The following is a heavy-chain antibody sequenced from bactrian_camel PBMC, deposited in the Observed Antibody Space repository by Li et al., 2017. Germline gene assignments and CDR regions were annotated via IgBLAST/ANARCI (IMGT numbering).Heavy chain of an antibody. V-gene: IGHV3-2*01. D-gene: IGHD4*01. CDR1: GFTFSSYY. CDR2: IATSSGSA. Sequence: HVQLVESGGGAVQPGGSLTLSCAASGFTFSSYYMTWVRQAPGKGLDWVATIATSSGSAYYADSVKGRFTISRDNAKYTLYLQMNSLKSEDTAVYFCAAELTHVAAMFHWGQGTQVTVS. CDR3: AAELTHVAAMFH. J-gene: IGHJ4*01.